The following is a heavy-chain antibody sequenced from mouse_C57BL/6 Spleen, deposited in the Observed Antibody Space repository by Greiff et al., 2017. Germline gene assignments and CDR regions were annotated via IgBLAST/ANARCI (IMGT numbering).Heavy chain of an antibody. D-gene: IGHD2-1*01. Sequence: VQLVESGGGLVQPKGSLTLSCAASGFTFNTYAMHWVRQAPGKGLEWVARIRSKSSSYATYYADSGKDRFTISRDDSPSMLYLQLNNLKTEDTAIYYCVRDLLSAMDYGGQGTSVTVSS. CDR3: VRDLLSAMDY. CDR1: GFTFNTYA. J-gene: IGHJ4*01. CDR2: IRSKSSSYAT. V-gene: IGHV10-3*01.